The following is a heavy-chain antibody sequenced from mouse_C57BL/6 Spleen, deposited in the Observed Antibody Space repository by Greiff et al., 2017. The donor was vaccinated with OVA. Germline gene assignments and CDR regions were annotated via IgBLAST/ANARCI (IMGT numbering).Heavy chain of an antibody. V-gene: IGHV1-54*01. J-gene: IGHJ1*03. CDR2: INPGSGGT. CDR3: ARVVRSNYGDFDV. CDR1: GYAFTNYL. D-gene: IGHD2-5*01. Sequence: VQLQQSGAELVRPGTSVKVSCKASGYAFTNYLIEWVKQRPGQGLEWIGVINPGSGGTNYNEKFKGKATLTADKSSSTAYMQLSSLTSEDSAVYFCARVVRSNYGDFDVWGTGTTGTVSS.